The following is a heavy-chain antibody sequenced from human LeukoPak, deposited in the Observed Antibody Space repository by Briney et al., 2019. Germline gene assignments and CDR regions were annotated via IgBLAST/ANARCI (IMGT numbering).Heavy chain of an antibody. V-gene: IGHV1-2*02. Sequence: ASVKVSCKTSGYTSTGYYMHWVRQAPGQELEWMGWIDPNSGDTNYAQDLQGRVTMTRDTSVSTAYMEVSRLTSDDTAVYYCARDYDSELDYWGQGTLVTVSS. CDR1: GYTSTGYY. J-gene: IGHJ4*02. CDR3: ARDYDSELDY. CDR2: IDPNSGDT. D-gene: IGHD3-3*01.